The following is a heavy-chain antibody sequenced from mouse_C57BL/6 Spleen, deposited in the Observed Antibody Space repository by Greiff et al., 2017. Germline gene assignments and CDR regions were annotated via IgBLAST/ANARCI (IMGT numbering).Heavy chain of an antibody. J-gene: IGHJ1*03. CDR1: GYTFTGYW. CDR2: ILPGSGST. D-gene: IGHD1-1*01. CDR3: ASPYGKGYFDV. V-gene: IGHV1-9*01. Sequence: QVQLKESGAELMKPGASVKLSCKATGYTFTGYWIEWVKQRPGHGLEWIGEILPGSGSTHYNEKFKGKATFTADTSSNTAYMQLSSLTTEDSAIYYCASPYGKGYFDVWGTGTTVTVSS.